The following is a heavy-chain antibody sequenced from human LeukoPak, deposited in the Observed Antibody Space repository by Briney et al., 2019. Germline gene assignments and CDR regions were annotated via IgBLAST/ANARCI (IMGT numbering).Heavy chain of an antibody. Sequence: SETLSLTCTVSGVSISSGSDYWSWIRQPAGKGLEWIGRIYTSGSTNYNPSLKIRVTISVDTSKNQFSMKLSSETAADQALYYGARVAGAPGFDYWGGGGLVTVSS. CDR1: GVSISSGSDY. CDR2: IYTSGST. D-gene: IGHD1-26*01. J-gene: IGHJ4*02. V-gene: IGHV4-61*02. CDR3: ARVAGAPGFDY.